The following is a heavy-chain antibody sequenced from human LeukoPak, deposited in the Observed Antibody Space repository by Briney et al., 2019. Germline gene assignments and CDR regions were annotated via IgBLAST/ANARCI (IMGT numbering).Heavy chain of an antibody. CDR1: GFTFSTYS. Sequence: GGSLRLSCAASGFTFSTYSMNWVRQAPGKGLEWVSFISTSSSYIYYADSVKGRFTISTDNAKNSFYLQMNSLRVEDTAVYYCARVRSIAVTRDYYYYMDVWGKGTTVTVSS. CDR2: ISTSSSYI. J-gene: IGHJ6*03. CDR3: ARVRSIAVTRDYYYYMDV. V-gene: IGHV3-21*01. D-gene: IGHD6-19*01.